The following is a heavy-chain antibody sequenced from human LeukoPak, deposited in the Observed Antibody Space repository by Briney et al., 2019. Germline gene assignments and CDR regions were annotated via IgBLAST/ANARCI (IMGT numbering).Heavy chain of an antibody. CDR2: IYYSGST. D-gene: IGHD2-15*01. CDR3: ARLELRSRYYHYGMDV. Sequence: PSETLSLTCTVSGGSISSSSYYWGWIRQPPGKGLEWIGSIYYSGSTYYNPSLKSRVTISVDTSKNQFSLKLSSVTAADTAVYYCARLELRSRYYHYGMDVWGQGTTVTVSS. V-gene: IGHV4-39*01. J-gene: IGHJ6*02. CDR1: GGSISSSSYY.